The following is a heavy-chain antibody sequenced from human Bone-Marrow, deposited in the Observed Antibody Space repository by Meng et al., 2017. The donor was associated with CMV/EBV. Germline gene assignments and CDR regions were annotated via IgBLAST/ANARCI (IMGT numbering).Heavy chain of an antibody. Sequence: TCRSYAMSWVRQARGKGLEWVSANSGSGGSTYYVDSVKGRFTISRDNSKNTLYLHMNSLRAEDTAVYYCAKEVVGGYYGSGSYLYFDYWGQGTLVTVSS. CDR3: AKEVVGGYYGSGSYLYFDY. J-gene: IGHJ4*02. CDR1: TCRSYA. D-gene: IGHD3-10*01. V-gene: IGHV3-23*01. CDR2: NSGSGGST.